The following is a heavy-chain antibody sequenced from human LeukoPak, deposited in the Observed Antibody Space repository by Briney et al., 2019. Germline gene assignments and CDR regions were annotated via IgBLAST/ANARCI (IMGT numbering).Heavy chain of an antibody. CDR1: GFTFRSYE. D-gene: IGHD6-13*01. CDR3: ASFTRVFDY. J-gene: IGHJ4*02. V-gene: IGHV3-48*03. CDR2: ISSSGSTI. Sequence: GGSLRLSCAASGFTFRSYEMNWVRQAPGKGLEWVSYISSSGSTIYYADSVKGRFTISRDNAKNSLHLQMNSLRAEDTAVYYCASFTRVFDYWGQGTLVTVSS.